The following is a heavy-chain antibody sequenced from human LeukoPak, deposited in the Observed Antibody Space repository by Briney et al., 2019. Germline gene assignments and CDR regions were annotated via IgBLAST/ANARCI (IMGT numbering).Heavy chain of an antibody. J-gene: IGHJ4*02. CDR3: ARVVGSAIRSGFDY. V-gene: IGHV3-21*01. CDR2: ISSTSGFI. CDR1: EFIFSTYE. D-gene: IGHD1-26*01. Sequence: PGGSLRLSCAASEFIFSTYEMNWIRQAPGKGLEWVASISSTSGFIYYAASVKGRFTISRDNAKNSLYLQMSYLRADDTAVYYCARVVGSAIRSGFDYWGQGTLVTVSS.